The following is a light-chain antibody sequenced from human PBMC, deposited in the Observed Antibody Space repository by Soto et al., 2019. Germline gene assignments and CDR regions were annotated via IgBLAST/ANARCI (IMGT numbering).Light chain of an antibody. CDR2: KAS. CDR1: QRVNSW. CDR3: QQYYTEGA. J-gene: IGKJ2*01. V-gene: IGKV1-5*03. Sequence: DIQMTQSPSTLSASVGDRVTITCRASQRVNSWLAWYQQKPGKAPDLLIYKASNLESGVPSRFSGSGSGTEFTLTLSSLQPEDFGTYYCQQYYTEGAFGQGTKLEIK.